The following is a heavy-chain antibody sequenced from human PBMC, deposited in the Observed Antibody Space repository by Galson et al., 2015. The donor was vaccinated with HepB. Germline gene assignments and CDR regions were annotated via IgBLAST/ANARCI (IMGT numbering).Heavy chain of an antibody. V-gene: IGHV3-30-3*01. CDR2: ISYDGSNK. Sequence: SLRLSCAASGFTFSSYAMHWVRQAPGKGLEWVAVISYDGSNKYYADSVKGRFTISRDNSKNTLYLQMNSQRAEDTAVYYCARDRRVAGTYYFDYWGQGTLVTVSS. CDR3: ARDRRVAGTYYFDY. CDR1: GFTFSSYA. D-gene: IGHD1-1*01. J-gene: IGHJ4*02.